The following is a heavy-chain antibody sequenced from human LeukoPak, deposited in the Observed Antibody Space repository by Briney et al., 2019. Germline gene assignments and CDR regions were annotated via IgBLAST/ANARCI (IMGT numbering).Heavy chain of an antibody. CDR3: ARVGWNDENAFDI. Sequence: PSQTLSLTSTVSGGSISSGSYYWSWIRQPAGKGLEWIGRIYTSGSTNYNPSLKSRVTISVDTSKNQFSLKLSSVTAADTAVYYCARVGWNDENAFDIWGQGTMVTVSS. CDR1: GGSISSGSYY. V-gene: IGHV4-61*02. J-gene: IGHJ3*02. D-gene: IGHD1-1*01. CDR2: IYTSGST.